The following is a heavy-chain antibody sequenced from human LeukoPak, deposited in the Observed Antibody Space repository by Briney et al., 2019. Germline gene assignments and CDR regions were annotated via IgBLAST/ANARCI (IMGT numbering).Heavy chain of an antibody. V-gene: IGHV4-31*03. D-gene: IGHD3-22*01. CDR1: GGSISSGSYY. Sequence: PSQTLSLTCTVSGGSISSGSYYWGWIRQPPGKGLVWIGYIYDSGSTYYNPSLRSRITMSADTSKNKFSLKLSSVTAADTAVYYCARTDNSGYYPVYWGQGTLVTVSS. CDR3: ARTDNSGYYPVY. CDR2: IYDSGST. J-gene: IGHJ4*02.